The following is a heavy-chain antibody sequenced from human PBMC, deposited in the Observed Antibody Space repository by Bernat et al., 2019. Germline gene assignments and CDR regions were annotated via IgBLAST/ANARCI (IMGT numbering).Heavy chain of an antibody. V-gene: IGHV3-30*18. D-gene: IGHD4-23*01. Sequence: QVQLVESGGGVVQPGRSLRLSCAASGFTFSSYGMHWVRQAPGKGLEWVAVISYDGSNKYYADSVKGRFTISRDNSKNTLYLQMNSLRAEDTAVYYCAKRLERFDYGGSASSTFDYWGQGTLVTVSS. CDR1: GFTFSSYG. CDR2: ISYDGSNK. J-gene: IGHJ4*02. CDR3: AKRLERFDYGGSASSTFDY.